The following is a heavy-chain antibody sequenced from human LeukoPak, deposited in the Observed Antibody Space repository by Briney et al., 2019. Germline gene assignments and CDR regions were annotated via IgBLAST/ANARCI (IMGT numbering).Heavy chain of an antibody. D-gene: IGHD6-19*01. J-gene: IGHJ4*02. V-gene: IGHV3-64D*09. CDR1: GFSFSSYA. CDR3: VKDIQSSSAWTGGGY. Sequence: PGGSLRLSCSASGFSFSSYAMHWVRQAPGEGLEYVSTINTNGRGTYYADSVKGRFTISRDNSKSTLYLQMSSLRTDDTALYYCVKDIQSSSAWTGGGYWGQGTLVSVSS. CDR2: INTNGRGT.